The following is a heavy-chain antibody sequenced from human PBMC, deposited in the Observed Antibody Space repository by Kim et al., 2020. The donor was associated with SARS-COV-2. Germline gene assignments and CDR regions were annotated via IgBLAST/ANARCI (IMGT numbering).Heavy chain of an antibody. CDR3: VRTSLSIAARLGIDV. D-gene: IGHD6-6*01. CDR1: GFTFSSYA. J-gene: IGHJ6*02. CDR2: ISSNGGST. V-gene: IGHV3-64D*09. Sequence: GGSLRLSCSASGFTFSSYAMHWVRQAPGKGLEYVSAISSNGGSTYYADSVKGRFTISRDNSKNTLYLQMSSLRAEDTAVYYCVRTSLSIAARLGIDVWGQGTTVTVSS.